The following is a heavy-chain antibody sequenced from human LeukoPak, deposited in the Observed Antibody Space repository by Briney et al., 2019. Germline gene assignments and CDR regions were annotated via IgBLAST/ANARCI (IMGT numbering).Heavy chain of an antibody. CDR3: ARDSRVGGDYYYGMDV. D-gene: IGHD3-16*01. CDR2: ISAYNGNT. J-gene: IGHJ6*02. V-gene: IGHV1-18*01. CDR1: GYTFTSYG. Sequence: ASLKVSCKASGYTFTSYGISWVRQAPGQGLEWMGWISAYNGNTNYAQKLQGRVTMTTDTSTSTAYMELRSLRSDDTAVYYCARDSRVGGDYYYGMDVWGQGTTVTVSS.